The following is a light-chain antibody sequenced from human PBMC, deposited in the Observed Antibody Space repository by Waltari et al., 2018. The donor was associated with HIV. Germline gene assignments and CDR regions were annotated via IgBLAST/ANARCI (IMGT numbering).Light chain of an antibody. CDR1: QSISSY. V-gene: IGKV1-39*01. CDR3: QQSYSTHWT. J-gene: IGKJ1*01. CDR2: AAS. Sequence: DIQMTQSPSSLSASVGDRVTITCRASQSISSYLNWYQQKPGKAPKFLIYAASSLQSGVPSRFSGSGSGTDFPLTISSLQPEDFATYYCQQSYSTHWTFGQGTKVEIK.